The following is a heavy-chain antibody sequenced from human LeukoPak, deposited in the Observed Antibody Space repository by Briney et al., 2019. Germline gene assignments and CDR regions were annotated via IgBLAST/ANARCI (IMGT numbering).Heavy chain of an antibody. CDR2: IYYSGST. Sequence: SETLSLTCTVSGGSISSSSYYWGWIRQPPGKGLEWIGSIYYSGSTYYNPSLKSRVTISVDTSKNQFSVKLSSVTAADTAVYYCARLKGTGDFAYYGMDVWGQGTTVTVSS. CDR1: GGSISSSSYY. V-gene: IGHV4-39*01. CDR3: ARLKGTGDFAYYGMDV. D-gene: IGHD3-16*01. J-gene: IGHJ6*02.